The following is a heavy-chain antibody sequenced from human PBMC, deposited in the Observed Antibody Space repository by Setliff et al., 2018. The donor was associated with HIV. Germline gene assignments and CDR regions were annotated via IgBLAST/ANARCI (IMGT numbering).Heavy chain of an antibody. V-gene: IGHV3-74*03. CDR1: GFIFRNYW. J-gene: IGHJ3*02. CDR3: ALVGGITVPPDGFDI. CDR2: LNSDGSST. D-gene: IGHD3-22*01. Sequence: GGSLRLSCAASGFIFRNYWMHWVRQAPGKGLVWVSCLNSDGSSTTYADSVKGRFTISRDNAKNTVYLQMNSLRVEDTAVYYCALVGGITVPPDGFDIWGQGTMVTVSS.